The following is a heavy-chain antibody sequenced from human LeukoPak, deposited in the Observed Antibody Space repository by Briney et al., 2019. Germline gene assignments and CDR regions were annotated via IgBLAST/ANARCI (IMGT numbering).Heavy chain of an antibody. J-gene: IGHJ5*02. CDR1: GGTFSSYA. V-gene: IGHV1-69*05. CDR3: ARERFGSSSRRNWFDP. D-gene: IGHD6-13*01. Sequence: SVKVSCKASGGTFSSYAISWVRQAPGQGLEWMGGIIPIFGTANYAQKFQGRVTITTDESTSTAYMELSSLRSEDTAMYYCARERFGSSSRRNWFDPWGQGTLVTVSS. CDR2: IIPIFGTA.